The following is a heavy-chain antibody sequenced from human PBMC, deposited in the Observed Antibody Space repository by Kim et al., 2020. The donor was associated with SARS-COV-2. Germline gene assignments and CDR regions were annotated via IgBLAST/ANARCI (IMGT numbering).Heavy chain of an antibody. CDR1: GFTFSSYA. CDR2: ISGSGGST. J-gene: IGHJ3*02. CDR3: ANTNSSDGFYSSPTGKDDAFDI. V-gene: IGHV3-23*01. D-gene: IGHD6-13*01. Sequence: GGSLRLSCAASGFTFSSYAMSWVRQAPGKGLEWVSAISGSGGSTYYADSVKGRFTISRDNSKNTLYLQMNSLRAEDTAVYYCANTNSSDGFYSSPTGKDDAFDIWGQGTMVTVSS.